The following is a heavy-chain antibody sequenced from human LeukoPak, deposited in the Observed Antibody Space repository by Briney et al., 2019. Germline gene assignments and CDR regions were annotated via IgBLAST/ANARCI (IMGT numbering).Heavy chain of an antibody. J-gene: IGHJ4*02. Sequence: PSETLSLTCTVSGASIRSYYWNWIRQFAGKGLEWIGRMYSSGNTDYNPSLQGRVTMSVDTSKNQFSLKLTSVTAADRAIYYCAREASGLLLDWGQGVLATVSP. CDR1: GASIRSYY. V-gene: IGHV4-4*07. CDR3: AREASGLLLD. CDR2: MYSSGNT. D-gene: IGHD2-21*01.